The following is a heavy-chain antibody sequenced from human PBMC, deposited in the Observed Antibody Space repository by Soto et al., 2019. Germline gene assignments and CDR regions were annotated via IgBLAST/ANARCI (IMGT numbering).Heavy chain of an antibody. CDR1: GGSISSGGYY. J-gene: IGHJ5*02. V-gene: IGHV4-31*03. D-gene: IGHD6-25*01. CDR2: SYYSGST. CDR3: ARDLVADARPRYLDP. Sequence: QVQLQESGPGLVKPSQTLSLTCTVTGGSISSGGYYWNWSRQHPGKGLGWIGYSYYSGSTGYNPSLKSRVAMSVDTSKNQFSLEGSAVLDADTAVYSCARDLVADARPRYLDPWGQGLLGTGSS.